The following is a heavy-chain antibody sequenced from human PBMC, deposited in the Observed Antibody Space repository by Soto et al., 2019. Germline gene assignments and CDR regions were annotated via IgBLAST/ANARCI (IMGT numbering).Heavy chain of an antibody. J-gene: IGHJ5*01. D-gene: IGHD4-17*01. V-gene: IGHV3-23*01. CDR1: GFTFSSYA. CDR3: AKDTRYGDYVRWFDS. Sequence: EVHLLESGGGLVQPGGSLRLSCTASGFTFSSYAMTWVRQAPGRGLEWVSGITASGGRTYYADSVKGRFTISRDNSKSTLYLQMNSLRAEYTSVYYCAKDTRYGDYVRWFDSWGQGTLVTVSS. CDR2: ITASGGRT.